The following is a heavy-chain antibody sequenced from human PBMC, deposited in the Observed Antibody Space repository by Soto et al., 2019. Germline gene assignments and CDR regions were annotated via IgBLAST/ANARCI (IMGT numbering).Heavy chain of an antibody. J-gene: IGHJ4*02. CDR3: ATEGKDGYNMDH. CDR2: IRSGSSTI. Sequence: EVQLVQSGGGLVQPGGSLRLSCAASGFTFSSYSMNWVRQAPGKGLEWVSYIRSGSSTIYYADSVKGRFTISRDNAKNSLYLRMNRRRDAATAVSYGATEGKDGYNMDHWGQGSLVTVSS. D-gene: IGHD5-12*01. V-gene: IGHV3-48*02. CDR1: GFTFSSYS.